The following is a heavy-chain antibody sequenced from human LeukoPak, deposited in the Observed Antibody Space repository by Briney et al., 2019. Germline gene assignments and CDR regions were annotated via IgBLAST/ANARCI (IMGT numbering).Heavy chain of an antibody. CDR2: ILTADKT. CDR3: AREGYSSGWFRL. Sequence: PGGSLRLSCAASGFTFSSYAMSWVRQAPGKGLEWVSVILTADKTYYADSVKGRFTISRDESKNMVYLQMNSLRAEDTAVYFCAREGYSSGWFRLWGQGTLVTVSS. CDR1: GFTFSSYA. D-gene: IGHD6-19*01. V-gene: IGHV3-23*01. J-gene: IGHJ4*02.